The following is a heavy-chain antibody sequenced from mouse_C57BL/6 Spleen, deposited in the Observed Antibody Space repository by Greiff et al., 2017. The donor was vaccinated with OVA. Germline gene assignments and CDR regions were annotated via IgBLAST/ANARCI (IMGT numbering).Heavy chain of an antibody. J-gene: IGHJ3*01. D-gene: IGHD2-2*01. V-gene: IGHV1-59*01. Sequence: VQLQQPGAELVRPGTSVKLSCKASGYTFTSYWMHWVKQRPGQGLEWIGVIDPSDSYTNYNQKFKGKATLTVDTSSSTAYMQLSSLTSEDSAVYYCARWGMVTPFAYWGQGTLVTVSA. CDR1: GYTFTSYW. CDR2: IDPSDSYT. CDR3: ARWGMVTPFAY.